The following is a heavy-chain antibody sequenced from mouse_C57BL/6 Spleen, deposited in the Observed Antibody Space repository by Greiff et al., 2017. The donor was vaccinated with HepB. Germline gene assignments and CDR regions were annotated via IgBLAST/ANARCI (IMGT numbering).Heavy chain of an antibody. Sequence: QVQLQQPGAELVMPGASVKLSCTASGYTFTSYWMHWVQQRPGQGLEWIGEIDPSDSYTNYTHKFKGKSTLPVDKSSSTAYMQLSSLTSEDSAVYYCARGYYGSSLYDDAMDYWGQGTAVTVAS. V-gene: IGHV1-69*01. D-gene: IGHD1-1*01. CDR1: GYTFTSYW. CDR2: IDPSDSYT. J-gene: IGHJ4*01. CDR3: ARGYYGSSLYDDAMDY.